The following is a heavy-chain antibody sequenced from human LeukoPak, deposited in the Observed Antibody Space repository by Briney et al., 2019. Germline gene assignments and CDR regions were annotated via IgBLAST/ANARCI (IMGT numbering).Heavy chain of an antibody. CDR2: IYYSGST. CDR1: GGSISSYY. Sequence: SGTLSLTCTVSGGSISSYYWSWIRQPPGKGLEWIGYIYYSGSTNYNPSLKSRVTISVDTSKNQFSLKLSSVTAADTAVYYCARVSSNFDYWGQGTLVTVSS. V-gene: IGHV4-59*01. J-gene: IGHJ4*02. CDR3: ARVSSNFDY. D-gene: IGHD6-19*01.